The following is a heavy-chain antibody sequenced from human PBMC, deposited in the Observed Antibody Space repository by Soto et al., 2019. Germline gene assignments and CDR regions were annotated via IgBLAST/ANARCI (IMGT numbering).Heavy chain of an antibody. V-gene: IGHV1-46*01. Sequence: ASVKVSCKASGYTFTSYYMHWVRQAPGQGLEWMGIINPSGGSTSYAQKFQGRVTMTRDTSTSTVYMELSSLRSEDTAVYYCARDEMLTTGYVAYYGMDVWGQGTTVTVSS. J-gene: IGHJ6*02. D-gene: IGHD4-17*01. CDR1: GYTFTSYY. CDR3: ARDEMLTTGYVAYYGMDV. CDR2: INPSGGST.